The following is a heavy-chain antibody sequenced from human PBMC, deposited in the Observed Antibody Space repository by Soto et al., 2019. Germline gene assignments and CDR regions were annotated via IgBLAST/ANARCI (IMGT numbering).Heavy chain of an antibody. CDR1: GGTFSSYA. V-gene: IGHV1-69*01. CDR2: IIPIFGTA. CDR3: ARDRGDYYYSGMDV. Sequence: QVQLVQSGAEVKKPGSSVKVSCKASGGTFSSYAISWVRQAPGQGLEWMGGIIPIFGTANYAQKFQGRVTITADESTSTAYRELSSLRSEDTAVYYCARDRGDYYYSGMDVWGQGTTVTVSS. J-gene: IGHJ6*02.